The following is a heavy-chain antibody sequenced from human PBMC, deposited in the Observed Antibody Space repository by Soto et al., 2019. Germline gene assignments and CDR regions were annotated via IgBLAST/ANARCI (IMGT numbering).Heavy chain of an antibody. CDR2: IYPGDSDT. CDR1: GYSFTSYW. D-gene: IGHD4-17*01. J-gene: IGHJ4*02. CDR3: ARQLDYGDYEPYFDY. Sequence: PGESLKISCKGSGYSFTSYWIGWVRQMPGKGLEWMGIIYPGDSDTGYSPSFQGQVTISADKSISTAYLQWSSLKASDTAMYYCARQLDYGDYEPYFDYWGQGTLVTVSS. V-gene: IGHV5-51*01.